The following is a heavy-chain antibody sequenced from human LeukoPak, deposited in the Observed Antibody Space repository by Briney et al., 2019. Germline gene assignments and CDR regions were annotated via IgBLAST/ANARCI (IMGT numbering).Heavy chain of an antibody. J-gene: IGHJ5*02. CDR3: ARAKDYYGSESYYNGRVWFDP. CDR2: IYHSGST. CDR1: GGSISSGGYS. V-gene: IGHV4-30-2*01. Sequence: SETLSLTCAVSGGSISSGGYSWSWIRQPPGKGLEWIGYIYHSGSTYYNPSLKSRVTISVDRSKNQFSLKLSSVTAADTAVYYCARAKDYYGSESYYNGRVWFDPWGQGTLVTVSS. D-gene: IGHD3-10*01.